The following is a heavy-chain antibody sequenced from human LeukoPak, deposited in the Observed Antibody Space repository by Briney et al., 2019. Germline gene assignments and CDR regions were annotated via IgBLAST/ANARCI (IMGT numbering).Heavy chain of an antibody. CDR1: GFTLSTYW. CDR3: ARVGVVMYRFDH. V-gene: IGHV3-74*01. CDR2: INPDGSTT. D-gene: IGHD2-2*01. Sequence: GGSLRFFCAASGFTLSTYWMHWVRRAPGKGLVWVSRINPDGSTTTYADSVEGRFTISRDNAKNTLYLQMSSLRAEDTAVYYCARVGVVMYRFDHWGQGTLVTVSS. J-gene: IGHJ4*02.